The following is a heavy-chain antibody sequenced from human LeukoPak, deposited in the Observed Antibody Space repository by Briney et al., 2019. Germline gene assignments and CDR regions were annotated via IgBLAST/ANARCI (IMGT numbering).Heavy chain of an antibody. CDR2: ISWNSGSI. V-gene: IGHV3-9*01. J-gene: IGHJ3*02. CDR1: GFTFDDYA. CDR3: ARDGYCSGGSCNEVGAFDI. Sequence: TGGSLRLSCAASGFTFDDYAMHWVRQAPGKGLEWVSGISWNSGSIGYADSVKGRFTISRDNPKNTLYLQMNSLRAEDTAVYYCARDGYCSGGSCNEVGAFDIWGQGTMVTVSS. D-gene: IGHD2-15*01.